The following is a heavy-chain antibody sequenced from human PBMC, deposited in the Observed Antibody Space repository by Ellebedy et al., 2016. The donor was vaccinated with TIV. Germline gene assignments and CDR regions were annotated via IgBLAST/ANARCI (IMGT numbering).Heavy chain of an antibody. CDR1: GFTFDDYG. Sequence: GESLKISCAASGFTFDDYGMNWVRQAPGKGLQWVSGFDWNGGSTGYADSVKGRFTISRDNAKNSLYLQMNSLRAEDTAVYYCARDLDYYYGMDVWGQGTTVTVSS. CDR2: FDWNGGST. CDR3: ARDLDYYYGMDV. V-gene: IGHV3-20*04. J-gene: IGHJ6*02.